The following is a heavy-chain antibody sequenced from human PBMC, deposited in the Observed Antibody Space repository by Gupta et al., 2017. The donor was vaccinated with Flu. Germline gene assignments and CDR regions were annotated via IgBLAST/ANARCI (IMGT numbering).Heavy chain of an antibody. CDR3: TRAWDCSGGSCYSDY. CDR2: ISSSSIYI. Sequence: EVQLVDSGGGMVKPGGSLRLSCAAPGFTFSSYGMNWVRKAPGKGLEWVSSISSSSIYIYYADSVRGRFTISRDNAENSLYLQMNSLRAEDTAVYYCTRAWDCSGGSCYSDYWGQGALVTVSS. V-gene: IGHV3-21*01. J-gene: IGHJ4*02. CDR1: GFTFSSYG. D-gene: IGHD2-15*01.